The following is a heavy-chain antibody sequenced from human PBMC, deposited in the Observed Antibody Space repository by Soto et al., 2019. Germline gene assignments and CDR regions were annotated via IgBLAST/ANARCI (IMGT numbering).Heavy chain of an antibody. V-gene: IGHV4-59*08. CDR1: GVSISNYY. Sequence: SETLSLTCTVSGVSISNYYWSWIRQPPGKGLEWIGYVHYSGNTNYNPSLKSRVTISLDTSKTHFSLKLGSVTAADTAVYYCARLGSGWYADYWGQGTLVTVSS. J-gene: IGHJ4*02. D-gene: IGHD6-19*01. CDR3: ARLGSGWYADY. CDR2: VHYSGNT.